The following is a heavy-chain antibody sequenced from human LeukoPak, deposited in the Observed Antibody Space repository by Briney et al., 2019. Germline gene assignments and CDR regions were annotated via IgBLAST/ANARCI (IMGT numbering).Heavy chain of an antibody. J-gene: IGHJ4*02. CDR3: ARRSTTVAIDF. D-gene: IGHD6-19*01. CDR2: IYPDDSNT. Sequence: GESLKISCKGSGYSFTTYSIGWVRQMPGKGLEWMGIIYPDDSNTRYSPSFQGQVTISADKSISTAYLQWSSLKASDTAIYYCARRSTTVAIDFWGQGTLVTVSS. CDR1: GYSFTTYS. V-gene: IGHV5-51*01.